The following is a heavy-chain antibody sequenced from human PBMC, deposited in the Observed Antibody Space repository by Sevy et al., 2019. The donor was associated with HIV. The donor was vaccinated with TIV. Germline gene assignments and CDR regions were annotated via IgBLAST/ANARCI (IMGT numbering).Heavy chain of an antibody. Sequence: GGSLRLSCAASGFSFSSYWMHWVRQAPGKGLEWVSRSNSDEISRSYADSVMGRFTISRDNAKNTLYLQMENLRVEDTGIYYCARAHYYYDSSGYMGIDAFDVWGQGTTVTVSS. D-gene: IGHD3-22*01. V-gene: IGHV3-74*01. J-gene: IGHJ3*01. CDR1: GFSFSSYW. CDR2: SNSDEISR. CDR3: ARAHYYYDSSGYMGIDAFDV.